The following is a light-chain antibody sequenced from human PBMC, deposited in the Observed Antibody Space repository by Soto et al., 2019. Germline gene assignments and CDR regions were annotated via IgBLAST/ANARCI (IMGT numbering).Light chain of an antibody. V-gene: IGLV2-23*01. CDR2: EAN. Sequence: QSALTQPASVSGSPGQSITISCTGTSSDVGSYNLVSWYQQHPGKAPKLMIYEANKRPSGVSDRFSGFKSGNTASLTISGLQAEDEAEYYCSSYAGYSTSVVFGGGTKVTVL. CDR3: SSYAGYSTSVV. CDR1: SSDVGSYNL. J-gene: IGLJ2*01.